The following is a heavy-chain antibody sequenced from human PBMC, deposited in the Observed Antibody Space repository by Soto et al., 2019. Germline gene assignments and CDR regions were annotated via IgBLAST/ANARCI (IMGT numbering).Heavy chain of an antibody. J-gene: IGHJ5*02. CDR2: IIPIFGTA. V-gene: IGHV1-69*12. CDR3: ARATLSDSGSSPPGWFDP. D-gene: IGHD1-26*01. Sequence: QVQLVQSGAEVKKPGSSVKVSCKASGGTFSSYAISWVRQAPGQGLEWMGGIIPIFGTANYAQKFQGRVTITADESTSTAYMELSSLRSEDTAVYYCARATLSDSGSSPPGWFDPWGQGTLVTVSS. CDR1: GGTFSSYA.